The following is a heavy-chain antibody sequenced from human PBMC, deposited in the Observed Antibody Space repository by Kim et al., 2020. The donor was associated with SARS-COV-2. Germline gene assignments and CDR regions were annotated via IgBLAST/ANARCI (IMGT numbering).Heavy chain of an antibody. CDR3: AGELTHRDAFDI. J-gene: IGHJ3*02. D-gene: IGHD3-16*01. Sequence: YYADSVKGRFAISRNNSKTTLYLQMNSLRAEDTAVYYCAGELTHRDAFDIWGQGTMVTVSS. V-gene: IGHV3-33*01.